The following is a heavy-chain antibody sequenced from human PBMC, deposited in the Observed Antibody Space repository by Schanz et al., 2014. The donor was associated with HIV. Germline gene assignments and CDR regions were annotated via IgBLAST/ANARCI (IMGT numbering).Heavy chain of an antibody. V-gene: IGHV3-74*01. J-gene: IGHJ4*02. CDR3: VRGRYFDWLLPY. CDR1: GFTFSDSW. D-gene: IGHD3-9*01. CDR2: IKYNGSTK. Sequence: EVQLVESGGGLVRPGGSLTLSCVASGFTFSDSWMHWVRQVPGKGPVWVARIKYNGSTKEYAASVKGRFTISRDNAKNSVYLQMNSLRAEDTSVYHCVRGRYFDWLLPYWGQGTLVTVSS.